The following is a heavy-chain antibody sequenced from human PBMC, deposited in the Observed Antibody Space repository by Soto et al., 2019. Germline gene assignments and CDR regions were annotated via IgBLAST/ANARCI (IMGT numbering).Heavy chain of an antibody. D-gene: IGHD4-17*01. V-gene: IGHV4-59*01. Sequence: SETLSLTCTVSGGSISSYYWSWIRQPPGKGLEWIGYIYYSGSTNYNPSLKSRVTISVDTSKNQFSLKLSSVTAADTAVYYCARGPTRDDYGDYFDYWGQGTLVTVSS. CDR3: ARGPTRDDYGDYFDY. CDR1: GGSISSYY. CDR2: IYYSGST. J-gene: IGHJ4*02.